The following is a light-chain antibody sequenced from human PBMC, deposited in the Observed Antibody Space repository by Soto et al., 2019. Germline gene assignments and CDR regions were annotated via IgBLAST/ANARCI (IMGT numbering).Light chain of an antibody. V-gene: IGKV3-11*01. Sequence: EIVLTQSPATLSLSPGERATLSCRASQTVNGNYLGWYQQKPGQAPRLLIYDASTRAAGIPARFIGSGSGTDFTLTISSLEPEDSAVYYCQQHLGRHTFGQGTKVDI. CDR3: QQHLGRHT. J-gene: IGKJ1*01. CDR1: QTVNGNY. CDR2: DAS.